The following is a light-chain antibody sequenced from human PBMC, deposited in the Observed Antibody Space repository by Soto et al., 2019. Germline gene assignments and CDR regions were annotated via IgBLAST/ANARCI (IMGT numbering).Light chain of an antibody. CDR3: QQTYDTPTT. CDR1: QRIDNY. Sequence: DIQMTQSPSSLSASVGDRVTITCRASQRIDNYLNWYQQKPGKAPNLVIYAVASLQGGVPSRFSGSASGTDFTLTISSLQPEDFATYYCQQTYDTPTTFGQGTKVDIK. V-gene: IGKV1-39*01. J-gene: IGKJ2*01. CDR2: AVA.